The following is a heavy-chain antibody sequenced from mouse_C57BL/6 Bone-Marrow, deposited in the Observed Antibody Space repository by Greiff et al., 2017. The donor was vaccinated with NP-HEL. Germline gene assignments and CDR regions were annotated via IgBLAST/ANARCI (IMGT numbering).Heavy chain of an antibody. D-gene: IGHD3-3*01. CDR1: GYSFTGYY. Sequence: DVKLQESGPELVKPGASVKISCKASGYSFTGYYMHWVKQSSEKSLEWIGEINPSTGGTSYNQKFKGKATLTVDKSSSTAYMQLKSLTSEDSAVYYCAREGGDRFAYWGQGTLVTVSA. V-gene: IGHV1-43*01. J-gene: IGHJ3*01. CDR2: INPSTGGT. CDR3: AREGGDRFAY.